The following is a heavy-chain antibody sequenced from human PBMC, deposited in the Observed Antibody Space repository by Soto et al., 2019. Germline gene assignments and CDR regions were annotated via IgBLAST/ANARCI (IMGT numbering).Heavy chain of an antibody. J-gene: IGHJ5*02. CDR1: GFTFGIYG. CDR3: AREIVTVGTFVWFDP. V-gene: IGHV3-23*01. CDR2: ISGSGDVT. Sequence: VQLLESGGGSVQPGGSLRLSCVGSGFTFGIYGMTWVRQAPGKGLEWVSGISGSGDVTHYADSVKGRFTISRDNSKNTFYLQMYSLRAEDTAVYYCAREIVTVGTFVWFDPWGQGTLVTVSS. D-gene: IGHD3-22*01.